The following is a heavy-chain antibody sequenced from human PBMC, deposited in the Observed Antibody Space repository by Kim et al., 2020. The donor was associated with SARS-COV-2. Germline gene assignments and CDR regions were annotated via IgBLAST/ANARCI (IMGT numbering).Heavy chain of an antibody. J-gene: IGHJ4*02. Sequence: SETLSLTCTVSSDSISAYYWSWIRRLPGKGLEWIGYIFYSGSTSYNPSLKSRVTISWDTSRNQFSLVLTSVTHADTAVYYCARSEGRASWHQFVYWGQG. CDR3: ARSEGRASWHQFVY. V-gene: IGHV4-59*01. CDR2: IFYSGST. CDR1: SDSISAYY.